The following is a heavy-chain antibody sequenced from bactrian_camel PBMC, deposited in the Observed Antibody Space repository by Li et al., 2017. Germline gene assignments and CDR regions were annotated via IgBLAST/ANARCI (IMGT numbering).Heavy chain of an antibody. V-gene: IGHV3S53*01. Sequence: VQLVESGGGSVQAGGSLRLSCVYTVNSACMGWFRQVPGKEGEGVASLGEAGDTNYADSVKGRFTISRDNAKATVYLQMNSLQTEDSGAYYCATTATPIWRGGRSPGSWWGQGTQVTVS. J-gene: IGHJ4*01. D-gene: IGHD1*01. CDR1: VNSAC. CDR3: ATTATPIWRGGRSPGSW. CDR2: LGEAGDT.